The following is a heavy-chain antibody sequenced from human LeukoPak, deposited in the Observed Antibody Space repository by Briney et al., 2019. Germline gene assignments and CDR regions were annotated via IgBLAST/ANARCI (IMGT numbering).Heavy chain of an antibody. CDR1: GFTFSSYA. CDR3: ARDYGGSSPFDY. D-gene: IGHD4-23*01. J-gene: IGHJ4*02. V-gene: IGHV3-48*03. CDR2: ISSSGSTI. Sequence: GGSLRLSCAASGFTFSSYAMHWVRQAPGKGLEWVSYISSSGSTIYYADSVKGRFTISRDNAKNSLYLQMNSLRAEDTAVYYCARDYGGSSPFDYWGQGTLVTVSS.